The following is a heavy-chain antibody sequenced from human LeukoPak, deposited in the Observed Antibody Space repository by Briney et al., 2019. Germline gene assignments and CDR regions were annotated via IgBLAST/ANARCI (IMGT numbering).Heavy chain of an antibody. Sequence: GGSLRLSCAASGFTFSDYYMSWIRQAPGKGLEWVSYISSSGSTIYYADSVKGRFTISRDNAKNSLYLQMNSLRAEDTAVYYYARAYLNDAFDIWGQGTMVTVSS. D-gene: IGHD3-16*01. CDR1: GFTFSDYY. CDR2: ISSSGSTI. J-gene: IGHJ3*02. CDR3: ARAYLNDAFDI. V-gene: IGHV3-11*01.